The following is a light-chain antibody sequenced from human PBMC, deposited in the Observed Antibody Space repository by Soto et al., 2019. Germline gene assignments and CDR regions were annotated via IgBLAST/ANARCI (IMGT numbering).Light chain of an antibody. CDR1: QSVSSSY. V-gene: IGKV3-20*01. CDR2: GAS. Sequence: EIVLTQSPGTLSLSPGEGATLSCRASQSVSSSYLAWYQQKPGQAPRLLIYGASSRATGIPDRFSGGGSGTDFPLTISRLEPEDFPVYYCQQYDNSPWTFGQGNKVEIK. J-gene: IGKJ1*01. CDR3: QQYDNSPWT.